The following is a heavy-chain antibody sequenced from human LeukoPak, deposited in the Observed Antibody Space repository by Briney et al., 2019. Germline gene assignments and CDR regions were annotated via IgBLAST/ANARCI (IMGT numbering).Heavy chain of an antibody. Sequence: GASVMVSCKASGYTFTSYDINWVRQATGQGLEWMGWLDPNRGNTGYAQKFQGRVTITRNTSINTDYMELSSLRSEDTAVYYCACARSYSGAFDIWGQGTMVTVSS. CDR3: ACARSYSGAFDI. D-gene: IGHD1-26*01. J-gene: IGHJ3*02. CDR1: GYTFTSYD. CDR2: LDPNRGNT. V-gene: IGHV1-8*03.